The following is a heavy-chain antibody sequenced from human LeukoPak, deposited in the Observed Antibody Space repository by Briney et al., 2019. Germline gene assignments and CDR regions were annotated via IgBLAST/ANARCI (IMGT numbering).Heavy chain of an antibody. CDR1: GFTFSKYW. CDR3: ATRQWLAPPPDS. J-gene: IGHJ4*02. D-gene: IGHD6-19*01. V-gene: IGHV3-74*01. Sequence: GGSLRLSCAASGFTFSKYWMLWVRQAPGKGLESVSRINTDGTVTTYADSVKGRFTVSRDNADNTMFLQMNSVRDEDTAVYYCATRQWLAPPPDSWGQGTPVTVSS. CDR2: INTDGTVT.